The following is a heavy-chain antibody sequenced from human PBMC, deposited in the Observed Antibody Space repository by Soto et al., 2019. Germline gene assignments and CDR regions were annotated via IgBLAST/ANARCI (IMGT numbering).Heavy chain of an antibody. J-gene: IGHJ5*01. CDR1: GFTFRSYW. CDR2: IRPEGNEK. CDR3: AREEGATVANNWFDS. V-gene: IGHV3-7*03. D-gene: IGHD4-17*01. Sequence: VQVVESGGGLVQRGESLTVSCVGSGFTFRSYWMSWVRQAPGKGLEGVANIRPEGNEKYYVDSVKGRFIISRDNAKNSVFLQMNSLRVEDTAVYFCAREEGATVANNWFDSWGQGTLVTVSS.